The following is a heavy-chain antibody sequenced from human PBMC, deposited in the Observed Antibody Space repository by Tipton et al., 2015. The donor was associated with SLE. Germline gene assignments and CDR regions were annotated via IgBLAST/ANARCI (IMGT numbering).Heavy chain of an antibody. J-gene: IGHJ4*02. V-gene: IGHV4-59*08. CDR2: IYYSGST. CDR1: GGSISSYY. CDR3: ARSSIAASFDY. D-gene: IGHD6-6*01. Sequence: TLSLTCTVSGGSISSYYWSWIRQPPGKGLEWIGYIYYSGSTNYNPSLKSRVTISVDTSKNQFSLKPSSVTAADTAVYYCARSSIAASFDYWGQGTLVTVSS.